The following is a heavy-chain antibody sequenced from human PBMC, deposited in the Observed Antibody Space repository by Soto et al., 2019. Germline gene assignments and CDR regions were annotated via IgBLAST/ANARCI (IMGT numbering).Heavy chain of an antibody. D-gene: IGHD3-9*01. CDR3: ARGDILTGYYKRGEFDWFDP. V-gene: IGHV4-59*01. J-gene: IGHJ5*02. Sequence: QVQLQESGPGLVKPSETLSLTCTVSGGSISSYYWSWIRQPPGKGLEWIGYIYYSGSTNYNPSLKSRATISVDTSKNQFSLKLSSVTAADTAVYYCARGDILTGYYKRGEFDWFDPWGQGTLVTVSS. CDR1: GGSISSYY. CDR2: IYYSGST.